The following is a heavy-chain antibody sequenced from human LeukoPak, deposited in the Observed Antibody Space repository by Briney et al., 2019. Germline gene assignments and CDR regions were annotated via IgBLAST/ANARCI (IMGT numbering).Heavy chain of an antibody. J-gene: IGHJ4*02. V-gene: IGHV1-69*13. Sequence: AASVKVSCKASGGTFSSYAISWVRQAPGQGLEWMGGIIPIFGTANYAQKFQGRVTITADESTSTAYMELSSLRSEDTAVYYCARDAGPGLERGHGEFDYWGQGTLVTVSS. CDR2: IIPIFGTA. CDR1: GGTFSSYA. D-gene: IGHD1-1*01. CDR3: ARDAGPGLERGHGEFDY.